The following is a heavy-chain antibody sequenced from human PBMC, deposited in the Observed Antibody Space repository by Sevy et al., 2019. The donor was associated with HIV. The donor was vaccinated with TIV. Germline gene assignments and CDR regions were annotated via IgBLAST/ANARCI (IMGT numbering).Heavy chain of an antibody. CDR2: ISSNGGST. V-gene: IGHV3-64*01. Sequence: GSLRLSCAASGFTFSGYPMYWVRQAPGKGLEYVSLISSNGGSTYYANFVKGRFTVSRDNSKNTLFLQMGSLRTEDMAVYYCASAPHKSDGFDIWGQGALVTVSS. CDR3: ASAPHKSDGFDI. J-gene: IGHJ3*02. CDR1: GFTFSGYP.